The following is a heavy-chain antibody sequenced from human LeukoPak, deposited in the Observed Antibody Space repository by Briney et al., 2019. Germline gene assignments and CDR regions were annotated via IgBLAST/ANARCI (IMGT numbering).Heavy chain of an antibody. CDR3: ARKESSYDFWSGPPFDY. CDR1: GGTFSSYA. J-gene: IGHJ4*02. D-gene: IGHD3-3*01. CDR2: IIPIFGTT. V-gene: IGHV1-69*13. Sequence: SVKVSCKASGGTFSSYAISWVRQAPGQGLEWMGGIIPIFGTTNYAQKFQGRVTITADESTSTAYMELSSLRSEDTAVYYCARKESSYDFWSGPPFDYWGQGTLVTVSS.